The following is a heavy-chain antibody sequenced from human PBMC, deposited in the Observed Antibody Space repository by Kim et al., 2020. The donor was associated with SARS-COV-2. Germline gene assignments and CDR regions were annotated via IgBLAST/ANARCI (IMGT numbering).Heavy chain of an antibody. Sequence: GGSLRLSCAASGFTFSSYEMNWVRQAPGKGLEWVSYISNIVSTIYYADSVKGRFTISRDNAKNSLYLQMNSLRAEDTALYYCVRVAPKQYYFDYWGQGTLVTVSS. CDR1: GFTFSSYE. V-gene: IGHV3-48*03. J-gene: IGHJ4*02. CDR3: VRVAPKQYYFDY. CDR2: ISNIVSTI. D-gene: IGHD2-21*01.